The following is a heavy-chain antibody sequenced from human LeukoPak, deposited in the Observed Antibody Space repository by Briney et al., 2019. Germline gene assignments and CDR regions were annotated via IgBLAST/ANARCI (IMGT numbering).Heavy chain of an antibody. CDR2: ISDIGSI. Sequence: SETLSLTCAVSGGSISSYYWSWVRQPPGKGLEWVAYISDIGSINYNPSLTSRVTISLDTSKNQFSLKLSSVTAADTAVYYCAGHHPRNTVDFWGQGTLVTVSS. CDR1: GGSISSYY. V-gene: IGHV4-59*08. J-gene: IGHJ4*02. CDR3: AGHHPRNTVDF. D-gene: IGHD2/OR15-2a*01.